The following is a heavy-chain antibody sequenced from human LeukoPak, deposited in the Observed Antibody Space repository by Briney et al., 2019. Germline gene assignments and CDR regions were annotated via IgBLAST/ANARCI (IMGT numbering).Heavy chain of an antibody. CDR2: MNPNSGNT. D-gene: IGHD3-22*01. CDR1: GYTFTSYD. Sequence: SVKVSCKASGYTFTSYDINWVRQATGQGLEWMGWMNPNSGNTDDTQKFQGRVTITRNTSISTAYMELSSLRSEDTAVYYCARPRGYYDSFDYWGQGTLV. CDR3: ARPRGYYDSFDY. V-gene: IGHV1-8*03. J-gene: IGHJ4*02.